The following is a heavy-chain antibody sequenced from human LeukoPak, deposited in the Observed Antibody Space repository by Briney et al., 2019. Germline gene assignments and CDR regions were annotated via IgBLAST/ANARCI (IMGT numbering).Heavy chain of an antibody. Sequence: SETLSLTCTVSGDSISSYYCSWIRQPPGKGLEWIGYIYYSGSTSYNPSLKSRVTISLVTSNNQFSLKLRSVTAADTAVYYCARGHSIEPYYYYYYMDVWGKGTTVTVSS. CDR3: ARGHSIEPYYYYYYMDV. CDR2: IYYSGST. CDR1: GDSISSYY. V-gene: IGHV4-59*01. J-gene: IGHJ6*03. D-gene: IGHD4-11*01.